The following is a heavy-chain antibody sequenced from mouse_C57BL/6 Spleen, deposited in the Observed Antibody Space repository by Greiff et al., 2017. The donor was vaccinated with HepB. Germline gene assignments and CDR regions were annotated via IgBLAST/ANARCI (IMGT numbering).Heavy chain of an antibody. Sequence: EVQLQQSGPELVKPGASVKISCKASGYTFTDYYMNWVKQSHGKSLEWIGDINPNNGGTSYNQKFKGKATLTVDKSSSTAYMELRSLTSEDSAVYYWAREGGYYGGSPFDYWGQGTTLTVSS. D-gene: IGHD1-1*01. V-gene: IGHV1-26*01. CDR2: INPNNGGT. J-gene: IGHJ2*01. CDR1: GYTFTDYY. CDR3: AREGGYYGGSPFDY.